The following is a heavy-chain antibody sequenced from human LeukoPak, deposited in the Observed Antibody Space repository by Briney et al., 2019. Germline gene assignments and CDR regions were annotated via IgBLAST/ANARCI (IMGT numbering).Heavy chain of an antibody. Sequence: PGGSLRLSCAASGFTFSSNGMHWVRQAPGKGLEWVAHIRNDGNNKKYADSVKGRFTISRDNSKNTLYLQMNSLRIDDTAVYYCARDWGTSSLYLVNWGQGTLVTVPS. CDR3: ARDWGTSSLYLVN. CDR2: IRNDGNNK. D-gene: IGHD6-6*01. V-gene: IGHV3-30*02. J-gene: IGHJ4*02. CDR1: GFTFSSNG.